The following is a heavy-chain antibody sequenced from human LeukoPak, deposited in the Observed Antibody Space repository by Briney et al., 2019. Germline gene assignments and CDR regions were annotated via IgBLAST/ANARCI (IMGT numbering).Heavy chain of an antibody. D-gene: IGHD6-13*01. CDR2: ISSSGSTI. V-gene: IGHV3-11*01. CDR1: GFTFSDYY. Sequence: GGSLRLSCAASGFTFSDYYMSWIRQAPGKGLEWVSHISSSGSTIYYADSVKGRFTISRDNAKNSLYLQMNSLRAEDTAVYYCARDGRGSSAAGSPLVFDYWGQGTLVTVSS. J-gene: IGHJ4*02. CDR3: ARDGRGSSAAGSPLVFDY.